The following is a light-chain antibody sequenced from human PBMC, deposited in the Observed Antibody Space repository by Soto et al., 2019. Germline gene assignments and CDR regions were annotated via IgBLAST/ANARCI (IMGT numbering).Light chain of an antibody. Sequence: VLTQPPSVSGAPGQRVTTSCTGSSSNIGAGYDVHWYQQLPGTAPKLLIYGNSNRPSGVPDRFSGSKSGTSASLAITGLQAEDEADYYCQSYDGSLSGYVFGTGTKVTVL. CDR1: SSNIGAGYD. CDR3: QSYDGSLSGYV. CDR2: GNS. J-gene: IGLJ1*01. V-gene: IGLV1-40*01.